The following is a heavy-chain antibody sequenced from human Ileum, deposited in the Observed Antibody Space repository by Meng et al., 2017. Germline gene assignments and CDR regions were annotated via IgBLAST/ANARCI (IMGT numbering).Heavy chain of an antibody. CDR1: GGSFSSGNW. D-gene: IGHD2-15*01. V-gene: IGHV4-4*02. CDR3: VNYCSGGKCSPNEKTQH. J-gene: IGHJ1*01. CDR2: IFHTGNT. Sequence: QMQLQESGPGLVKPSGTLSLTCCFSGGSFSSGNWWGWVRQPPGKGLEWIGEIFHTGNTNYNPSLQSRVSLSIDKSKNQFSLKVISVTAADTAVYYCVNYCSGGKCSPNEKTQHWGQGILVTVSS.